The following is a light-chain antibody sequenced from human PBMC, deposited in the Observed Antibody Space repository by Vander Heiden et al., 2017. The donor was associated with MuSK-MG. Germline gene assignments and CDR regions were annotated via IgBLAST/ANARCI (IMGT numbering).Light chain of an antibody. V-gene: IGLV1-47*02. CDR2: NNN. J-gene: IGLJ2*01. CDR1: SSHIGGNY. Sequence: QSVLTQPPSASATPGQRVAISCSGSSSHIGGNYVYWYHQLPGTAPKLRIYNNNQRPSGVPDRFSGSKSGTSASLAISGLRSEDEADYYCATWDDSLSGVVFGGGTKLTVL. CDR3: ATWDDSLSGVV.